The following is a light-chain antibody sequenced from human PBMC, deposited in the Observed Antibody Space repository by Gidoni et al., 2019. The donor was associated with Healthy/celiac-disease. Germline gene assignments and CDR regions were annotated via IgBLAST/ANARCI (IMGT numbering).Light chain of an antibody. J-gene: IGKJ4*01. V-gene: IGKV3-20*01. CDR2: GAS. Sequence: DIVLTQSPGTLSLSPGERATLSCRDSQSVSSSYLAWYQQKPGQAPRLLIYGASSRATGIPDRFSGSGSGTDFTLTISRLEPEDFAVYYCQQYGSSPPLTFGGGTKVEIK. CDR3: QQYGSSPPLT. CDR1: QSVSSSY.